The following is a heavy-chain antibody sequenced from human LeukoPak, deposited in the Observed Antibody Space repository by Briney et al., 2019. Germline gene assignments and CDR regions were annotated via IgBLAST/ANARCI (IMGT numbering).Heavy chain of an antibody. D-gene: IGHD6-19*01. CDR1: GFTFSTYA. CDR3: AREQSGSGGWYTVDY. Sequence: GGSLRPSCAASGFTFSTYAISWVRQAPGKGLEWVSAIRSSGDRSYYADSVKGRFTISRDNSKDTLYLQMNSLRAEDTAVYFCAREQSGSGGWYTVDYWGQGTLVTVSS. CDR2: IRSSGDRS. V-gene: IGHV3-23*01. J-gene: IGHJ4*02.